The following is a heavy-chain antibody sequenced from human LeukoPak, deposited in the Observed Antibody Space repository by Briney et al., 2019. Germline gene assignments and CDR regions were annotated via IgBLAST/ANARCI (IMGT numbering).Heavy chain of an antibody. V-gene: IGHV3-21*01. CDR2: ISSSSSYI. CDR3: ARDRGYSSGRHGGGFDY. Sequence: GGSLRLSCAASGFTFSSYSMNWVRQAPGKGLEWVSSISSSSSYIYYADPVKGRFTISRDNAKNSLYLQMNSLRAEDTAVYYCARDRGYSSGRHGGGFDYWGQGTLVTVSS. J-gene: IGHJ4*02. D-gene: IGHD6-19*01. CDR1: GFTFSSYS.